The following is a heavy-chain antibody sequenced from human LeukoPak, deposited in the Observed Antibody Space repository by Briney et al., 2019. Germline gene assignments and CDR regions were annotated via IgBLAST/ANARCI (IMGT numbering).Heavy chain of an antibody. CDR2: ISGSGGST. D-gene: IGHD2-2*01. CDR3: AKDLPGIVVVPAAQPYYFDY. CDR1: GFTFSSYA. J-gene: IGHJ4*02. Sequence: QPGGSLRLSCAASGFTFSSYAMSWVRQAPGKGLEWVSAISGSGGSTYYADSVKGRFTISRDNSKNTLYLQMNSLRAEDTAVYYCAKDLPGIVVVPAAQPYYFDYWGQGTLVTVSS. V-gene: IGHV3-23*01.